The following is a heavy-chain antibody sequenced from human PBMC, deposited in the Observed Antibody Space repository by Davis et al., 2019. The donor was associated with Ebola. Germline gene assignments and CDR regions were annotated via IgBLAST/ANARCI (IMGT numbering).Heavy chain of an antibody. CDR3: AKDNRNIWSEV. CDR1: GFTFDDFA. V-gene: IGHV3-20*04. Sequence: GESLKISCAASGFTFDDFAMTWVRQAPGKGLEWISGINLNGGSSGYADSVKGRFTISRDNAKNSLYLQMNSLRAEDTAIYYCAKDNRNIWSEVWGQGTMVTVSS. CDR2: INLNGGSS. J-gene: IGHJ3*01. D-gene: IGHD2/OR15-2a*01.